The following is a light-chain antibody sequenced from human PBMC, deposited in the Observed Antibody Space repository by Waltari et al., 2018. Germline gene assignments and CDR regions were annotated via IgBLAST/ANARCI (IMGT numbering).Light chain of an antibody. CDR1: QSVRSN. CDR2: GAS. J-gene: IGKJ3*01. CDR3: QQYNNWPPVFT. Sequence: EIVMTQSPATLSMSPGERATLSCRASQSVRSNLAWYQQKPGQAPRLLIYGASNRATDVPARFSGSGSGTDFTLTISSLQSEDFALYYCQQYNNWPPVFTFGPGTKVEIK. V-gene: IGKV3-15*01.